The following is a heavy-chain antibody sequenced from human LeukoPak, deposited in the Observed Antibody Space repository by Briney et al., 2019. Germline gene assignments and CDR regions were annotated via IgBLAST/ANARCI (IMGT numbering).Heavy chain of an antibody. CDR3: ARDGYYYDSSGYYQRRKTFDY. CDR2: IYYSRST. Sequence: SQTLSLTCTVSGGSISSGDYYWSWIRQPPGKGLEWIGYIYYSRSTYYNPSLKSRVTISVDTPKNQFSLKLSSVTAADTAVYYCARDGYYYDSSGYYQRRKTFDYWGQGTLVTVSS. D-gene: IGHD3-22*01. J-gene: IGHJ4*02. V-gene: IGHV4-30-4*01. CDR1: GGSISSGDYY.